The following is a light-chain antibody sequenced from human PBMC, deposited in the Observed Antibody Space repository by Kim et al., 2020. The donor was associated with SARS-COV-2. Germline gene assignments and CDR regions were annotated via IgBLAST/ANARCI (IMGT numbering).Light chain of an antibody. Sequence: TGDRVTISCRARQGISSYLAWYQQKPGKAPKLLIYAAATLQSGVPSRFSGSGSGTDFTLTISCLQSEDFATYYCQQYYSTPATWTFGQGTKVDIK. CDR2: AAA. V-gene: IGKV1-8*01. J-gene: IGKJ1*01. CDR1: QGISSY. CDR3: QQYYSTPATWT.